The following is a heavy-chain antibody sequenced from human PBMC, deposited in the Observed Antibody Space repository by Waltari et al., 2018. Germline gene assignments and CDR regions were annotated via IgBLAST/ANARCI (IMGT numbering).Heavy chain of an antibody. Sequence: QLQLQESGPGLVKPSETLSLTCTVSGGSISSSSYYWGWIRQPPGKGLEWIGSIYYSGSTYYNPSLKSRVTISVDTSKNQFSLKLSSVTAEDTAVYYCARIRGVSGSYYSDFWGQGTLVTVSS. CDR2: IYYSGST. CDR1: GGSISSSSYY. J-gene: IGHJ4*02. V-gene: IGHV4-39*07. D-gene: IGHD3-10*01. CDR3: ARIRGVSGSYYSDF.